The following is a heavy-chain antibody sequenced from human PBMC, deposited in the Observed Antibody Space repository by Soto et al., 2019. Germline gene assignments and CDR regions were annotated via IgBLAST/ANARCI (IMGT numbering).Heavy chain of an antibody. CDR3: ARHSRAGMVRGVIYYYYGMDV. CDR1: GYTFTGYA. J-gene: IGHJ6*02. D-gene: IGHD3-10*01. CDR2: INAGNGNT. V-gene: IGHV1-3*01. Sequence: ASVKVSCKASGYTFTGYAMHWVRQAPGQRLEWMGWINAGNGNTKYSQKFQGRVTITRDTSASTAYMELSSLRSEDTAVYYCARHSRAGMVRGVIYYYYGMDVWGQGTTVTVSS.